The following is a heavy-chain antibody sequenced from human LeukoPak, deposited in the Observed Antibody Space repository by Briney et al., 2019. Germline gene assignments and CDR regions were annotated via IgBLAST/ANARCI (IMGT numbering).Heavy chain of an antibody. D-gene: IGHD3-3*01. J-gene: IGHJ3*02. V-gene: IGHV7-4-1*02. CDR3: ARVRFLEWLFSPAPIDAFDI. CDR1: GYTFTSYA. CDR2: INTNTGNP. Sequence: GASVKVSCKASGYTFTSYAMNWVRQAPGQGLEWMGWINTNTGNPTYAQGFTGRFVFSLDTSVSTAYLQISSLKAEDTAVYYCARVRFLEWLFSPAPIDAFDIWGQGTMVTVPS.